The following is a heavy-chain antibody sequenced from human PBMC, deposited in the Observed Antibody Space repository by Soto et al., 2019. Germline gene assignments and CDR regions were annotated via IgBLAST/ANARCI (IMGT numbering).Heavy chain of an antibody. CDR3: ARLGYCSSATCKYYFYYYGMDV. V-gene: IGHV3-48*02. D-gene: IGHD2-2*01. Sequence: LRLSCEASGFSFGSYSMNWVRQAPWKGLEWVSFISGRGTTTYYADSVRGRFTVSRDNAKNSLSLEVNSLRDEDTAVYYCARLGYCSSATCKYYFYYYGMDVWGQGTTVTVYS. CDR1: GFSFGSYS. J-gene: IGHJ6*02. CDR2: ISGRGTTT.